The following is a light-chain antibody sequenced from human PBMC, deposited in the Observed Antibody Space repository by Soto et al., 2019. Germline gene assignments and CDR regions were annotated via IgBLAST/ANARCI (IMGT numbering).Light chain of an antibody. CDR2: GAS. Sequence: EIVMTQSPATLSVSPGERATPSCRASQSVSSNLAWYQQKPGQAPRLLIYGASTRATAIPARFSGSGSGTEFTLTISSLQSEDFAVYYCQQYNNWPPTWTFGQGTKVEIK. V-gene: IGKV3-15*01. J-gene: IGKJ1*01. CDR1: QSVSSN. CDR3: QQYNNWPPTWT.